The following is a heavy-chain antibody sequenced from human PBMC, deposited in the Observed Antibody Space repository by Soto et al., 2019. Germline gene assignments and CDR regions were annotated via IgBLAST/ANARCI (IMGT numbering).Heavy chain of an antibody. D-gene: IGHD1-26*01. Sequence: PGGSLRLSCAASGFTFSSYAMSWVRQAPGKGLEWVSAISGSGGSTYYADSVKGRFTISRDNSKNTLYPQMNSLRAEDTAVYYCAKIGGEGGYFYDYWGQGTLVTVSS. CDR3: AKIGGEGGYFYDY. CDR2: ISGSGGST. J-gene: IGHJ4*02. CDR1: GFTFSSYA. V-gene: IGHV3-23*01.